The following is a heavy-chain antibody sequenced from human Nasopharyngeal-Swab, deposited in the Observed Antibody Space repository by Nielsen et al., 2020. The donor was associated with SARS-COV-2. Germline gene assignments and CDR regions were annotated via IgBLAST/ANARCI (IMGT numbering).Heavy chain of an antibody. CDR1: GFTLSNYR. D-gene: IGHD2/OR15-2a*01. CDR2: INGDGSSL. CDR3: ARGRGSSTSMIGY. V-gene: IGHV3-74*01. J-gene: IGHJ4*02. Sequence: GESLKISCAASGFTLSNYRMHWVRQAPGKGLVWVSRINGDGSSLNYAAFVKGRFTISTDNAKSTLYLEMNSLRAEDTAVYYCARGRGSSTSMIGYWGQGTLVTVSS.